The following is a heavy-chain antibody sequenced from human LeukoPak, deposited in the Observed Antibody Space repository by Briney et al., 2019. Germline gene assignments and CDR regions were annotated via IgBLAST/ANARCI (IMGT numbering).Heavy chain of an antibody. CDR2: IHSGGSDT. J-gene: IGHJ4*02. Sequence: GESLKISCKGSGYSFTTYWIGWVRQMPGKGLEWMGIIHSGGSDTTYSPSFQGQVTISADKSINTAYLQWNSLKASDTAMYYCARGYCSGGTCYSWFDYWGQGTLVTVSS. CDR1: GYSFTTYW. CDR3: ARGYCSGGTCYSWFDY. V-gene: IGHV5-51*01. D-gene: IGHD2-15*01.